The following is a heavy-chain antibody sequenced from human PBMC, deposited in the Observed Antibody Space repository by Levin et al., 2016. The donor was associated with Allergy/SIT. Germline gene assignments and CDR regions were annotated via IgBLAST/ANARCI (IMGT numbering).Heavy chain of an antibody. J-gene: IGHJ4*02. Sequence: WVRQAPGQGLEWMAIINPSGGNTIYAQNFQGRVTVTRDTTTSTLSMELSSLRSEDTAIYYCAREFEGGGVGANYFDYWGQGTLVTVSS. V-gene: IGHV1-46*01. D-gene: IGHD1-26*01. CDR3: AREFEGGGVGANYFDY. CDR2: INPSGGNT.